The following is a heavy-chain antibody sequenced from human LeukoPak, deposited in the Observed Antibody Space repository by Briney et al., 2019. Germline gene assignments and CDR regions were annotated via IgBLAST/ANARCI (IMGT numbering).Heavy chain of an antibody. D-gene: IGHD6-19*01. V-gene: IGHV3-53*04. J-gene: IGHJ4*02. CDR3: ARVGVGTVAGNYFDD. CDR2: IYGGGGT. Sequence: PGGSLRLSCTASGFTVSSSYMTWVRQAPGKGLEWVSLIYGGGGTYYADSVQGRFTISRHNSENTLYLEMNSLRPEDTAVYYCARVGVGTVAGNYFDDWGQGTLVTVSS. CDR1: GFTVSSSY.